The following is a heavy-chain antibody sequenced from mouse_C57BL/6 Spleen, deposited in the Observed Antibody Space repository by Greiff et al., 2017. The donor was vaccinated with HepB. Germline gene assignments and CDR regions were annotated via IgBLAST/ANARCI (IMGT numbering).Heavy chain of an antibody. D-gene: IGHD1-1*01. CDR1: GYTFTSYW. J-gene: IGHJ2*01. Sequence: VQLQQPGAELVMPGASVKLSCKASGYTFTSYWMHWVKQRPGQGLEWIGEIDPSDSYTNYNQKFKGKSTLTVDKSSSTAYMQLSSLTSEDSAVYYCARDGSNFDYWGQGTTLTVSS. V-gene: IGHV1-69*01. CDR3: ARDGSNFDY. CDR2: IDPSDSYT.